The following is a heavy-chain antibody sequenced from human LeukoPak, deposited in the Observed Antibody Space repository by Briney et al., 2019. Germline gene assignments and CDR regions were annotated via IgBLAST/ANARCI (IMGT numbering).Heavy chain of an antibody. D-gene: IGHD6-13*01. Sequence: KSSETLSLTCTVSGGSISSGSYFWSWIRQPTGKGLEWIGRIYSSGSTNYNPSLKSRVTISVDTSKNQFSLNLSSVTAADTAVYYCASRIATAGAFDIWGQGTMVTVSS. J-gene: IGHJ3*02. V-gene: IGHV4-61*02. CDR1: GGSISSGSYF. CDR2: IYSSGST. CDR3: ASRIATAGAFDI.